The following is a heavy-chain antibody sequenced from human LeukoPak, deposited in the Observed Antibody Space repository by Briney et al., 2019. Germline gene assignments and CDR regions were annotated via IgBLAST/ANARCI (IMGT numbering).Heavy chain of an antibody. CDR3: ARDYGDYVPFDY. Sequence: ASVKVSCKASGYTFTIYGITWVRQAPGQGLEWMGWINAYNGNTNYAQKLQGRVTMTTDTSTSTAYMELRSLRSDDTAVYYCARDYGDYVPFDYWGQGTLVTVSS. D-gene: IGHD4-17*01. J-gene: IGHJ4*02. CDR2: INAYNGNT. CDR1: GYTFTIYG. V-gene: IGHV1-18*01.